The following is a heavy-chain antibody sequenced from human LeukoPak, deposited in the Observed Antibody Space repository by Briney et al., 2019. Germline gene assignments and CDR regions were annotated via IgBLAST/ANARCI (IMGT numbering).Heavy chain of an antibody. V-gene: IGHV3-74*01. Sequence: GGSLRLSCAGSGXTFSNYWIHWVRQAPGKGQVWVSRVSSDGTSTFYADSVKDRFTISRDNAKNTLYLQMNSLRAEDTAVYYCARDFGPSRRAFDIWGQGTLVTVSS. CDR2: VSSDGTST. CDR1: GXTFSNYW. J-gene: IGHJ3*02. D-gene: IGHD3-10*01. CDR3: ARDFGPSRRAFDI.